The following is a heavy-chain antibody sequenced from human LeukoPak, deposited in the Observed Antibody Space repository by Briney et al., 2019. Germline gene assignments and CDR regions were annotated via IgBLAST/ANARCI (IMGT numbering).Heavy chain of an antibody. CDR1: GGSISSYY. Sequence: SEPLSLTCTVSGGSISSYYWSWIRQPPGKGLEWIGYIYYSGSTNYNPSLKSRVTISVDTSKNQFSLKLSSVTAVDTAVYYCARSLGYNWFDPWGQGTLVTVSS. CDR2: IYYSGST. CDR3: ARSLGYNWFDP. V-gene: IGHV4-59*01. J-gene: IGHJ5*02. D-gene: IGHD3-16*01.